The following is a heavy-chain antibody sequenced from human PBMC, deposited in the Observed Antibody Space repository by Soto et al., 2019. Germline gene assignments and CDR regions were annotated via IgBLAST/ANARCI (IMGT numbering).Heavy chain of an antibody. V-gene: IGHV1-8*01. CDR3: VRGFGSIWNPGGYNRFDF. CDR1: GYTFTKFD. D-gene: IGHD2-21*01. CDR2: MSPNSENK. J-gene: IGHJ5*01. Sequence: QVHLVQSGAEVKKPGASVKVSCKTSGYTFTKFDVNWVRQAAGQGLEWMGWMSPNSENKGYAQKFQSRVTMTRENSILTAYRGMRSLTLEDTAVYYCVRGFGSIWNPGGYNRFDFWGQGTLVTVSS.